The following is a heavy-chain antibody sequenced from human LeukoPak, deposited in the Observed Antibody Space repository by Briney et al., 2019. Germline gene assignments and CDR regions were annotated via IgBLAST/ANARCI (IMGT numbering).Heavy chain of an antibody. Sequence: SETLSLTCTVSGGSISSSSYNWAWIRQPPGKGLEWIGNIDNIGSTYYNPSLQSRVTISVDKSKNQFSLKLSSVTAADTAVYYCARSSSGWYRGWFDPWGQGTLVTVSS. D-gene: IGHD6-19*01. J-gene: IGHJ5*02. CDR3: ARSSSGWYRGWFDP. V-gene: IGHV4-39*07. CDR2: IDNIGST. CDR1: GGSISSSSYN.